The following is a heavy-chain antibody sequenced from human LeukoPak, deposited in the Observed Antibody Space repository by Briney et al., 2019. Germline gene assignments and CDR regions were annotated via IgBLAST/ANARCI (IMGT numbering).Heavy chain of an antibody. CDR1: GFMFTSYS. J-gene: IGHJ4*02. Sequence: GGSLRLSCAASGFMFTSYSMNWVRQAPGKGLEWVSSISSTGIYIYYADSLKGRFTISRDDAKNSLYLQMNSLRAEDTAMYYCAREDWGTYYFDSWGQGTLVTVSS. V-gene: IGHV3-21*01. CDR3: AREDWGTYYFDS. CDR2: ISSTGIYI. D-gene: IGHD7-27*01.